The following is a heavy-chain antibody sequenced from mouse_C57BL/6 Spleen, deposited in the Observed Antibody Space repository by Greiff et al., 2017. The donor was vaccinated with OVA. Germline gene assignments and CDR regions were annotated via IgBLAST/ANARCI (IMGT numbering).Heavy chain of an antibody. CDR1: GYTFTSYW. J-gene: IGHJ2*01. Sequence: QVQLQQSGAELVKPGASVKLSCKASGYTFTSYWMHWVKQRPGQGLEWIGMIHPNSGSTNYNEKFKSKATLTVDKSSSTAYMQLSSLTSEDSAVYYCARPPTVVATGDYWGQGTTLTVSS. D-gene: IGHD1-1*01. CDR3: ARPPTVVATGDY. V-gene: IGHV1-64*01. CDR2: IHPNSGST.